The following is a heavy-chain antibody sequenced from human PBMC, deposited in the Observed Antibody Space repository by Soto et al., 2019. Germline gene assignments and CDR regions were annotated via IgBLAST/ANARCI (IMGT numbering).Heavy chain of an antibody. V-gene: IGHV4-39*01. D-gene: IGHD1-26*01. J-gene: IGHJ4*02. CDR3: ARYYSSYFDY. Sequence: SETLSLTCTVSGGSISSSIHHWAWIRQPPGKGLEWIGSIYYSGNTYHNPSLKSRVTISVDTSKNQFSLKLSSVTAADTAVYYCARYYSSYFDYWGQGTLVTVSS. CDR2: IYYSGNT. CDR1: GGSISSSIHH.